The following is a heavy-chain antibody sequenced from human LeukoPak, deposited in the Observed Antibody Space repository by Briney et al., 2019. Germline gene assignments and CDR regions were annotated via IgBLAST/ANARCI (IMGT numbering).Heavy chain of an antibody. D-gene: IGHD6-13*01. CDR2: IYYSGST. V-gene: IGHV4-39*07. CDR3: ARDRAPPYSSSWYPLDY. J-gene: IGHJ4*02. CDR1: GGSISSSSYY. Sequence: SETLSLTCTVSGGSISSSSYYWGWIRQPPGKGLEWIGSIYYSGSTYYNPSLKSRVTISVDTSKNQFSLKLSSVTAADTAVYYCARDRAPPYSSSWYPLDYWGQGTLVTVSS.